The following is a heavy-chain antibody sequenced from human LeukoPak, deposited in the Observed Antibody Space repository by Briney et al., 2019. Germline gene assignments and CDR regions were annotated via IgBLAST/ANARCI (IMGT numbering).Heavy chain of an antibody. D-gene: IGHD3-10*01. CDR3: ARGTSMVRGVLLT. J-gene: IGHJ5*02. Sequence: GGSLRLSCAASGFTFSSYSMNWVRQAPGKGLEWVSSISSSSSYIYYADSVKGRFTIPRDNAKNSLYLQMNSLRAEDTAVYYCARGTSMVRGVLLTWGQGTLVTVSS. V-gene: IGHV3-21*01. CDR2: ISSSSSYI. CDR1: GFTFSSYS.